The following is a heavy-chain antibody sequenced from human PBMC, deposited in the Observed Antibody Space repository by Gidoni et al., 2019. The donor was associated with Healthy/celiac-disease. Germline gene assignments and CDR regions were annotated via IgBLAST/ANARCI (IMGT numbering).Heavy chain of an antibody. V-gene: IGHV4-34*01. Sequence: QVQLQQWGAGLLKPSETLSLTCAVYGGSFSGYYWSWIRQPPGKGLEWIGEINHSGSTNDNPSLKSRVTISVDTSKNQFSLKLSYVTAADTAVYYCARRYYYGSDWGQGTLVTVSS. CDR1: GGSFSGYY. D-gene: IGHD3-10*01. CDR3: ARRYYYGSD. J-gene: IGHJ4*02. CDR2: INHSGST.